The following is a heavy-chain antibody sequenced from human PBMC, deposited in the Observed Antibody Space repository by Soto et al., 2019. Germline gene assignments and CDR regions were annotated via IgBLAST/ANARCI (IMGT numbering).Heavy chain of an antibody. J-gene: IGHJ4*02. CDR2: IYYSGST. Sequence: QVQLQESGPGLVKPSETLSLTCTASGSSISPYYWSWIRQPPGKGLGWIGYIYYSGSTKYNPSLQRRVNISVETSKNQFSLRLSSVTAADTDVYYCVRVGGYYGDYPNFDYWGQGILVTVSS. D-gene: IGHD4-17*01. CDR3: VRVGGYYGDYPNFDY. V-gene: IGHV4-59*01. CDR1: GSSISPYY.